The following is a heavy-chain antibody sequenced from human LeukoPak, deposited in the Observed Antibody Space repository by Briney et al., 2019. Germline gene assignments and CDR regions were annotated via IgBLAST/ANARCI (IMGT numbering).Heavy chain of an antibody. V-gene: IGHV2-5*02. Sequence: SGPTLVNPTQTLTLTCTFSGFSLNTRGVGVGWIRQPPGRALDRLALIYWDDDRRYSPSLKSRLTITKDTSKNQVVLTMTNMDPVDTATYFCAHRKNYYDSSVFDNWGQGTLVTVSS. D-gene: IGHD3-22*01. J-gene: IGHJ4*02. CDR2: IYWDDDR. CDR1: GFSLNTRGVG. CDR3: AHRKNYYDSSVFDN.